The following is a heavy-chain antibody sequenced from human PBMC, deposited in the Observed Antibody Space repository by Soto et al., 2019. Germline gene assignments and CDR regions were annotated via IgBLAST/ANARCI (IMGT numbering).Heavy chain of an antibody. CDR1: GFTFSSYW. Sequence: GGSLRLSCAASGFTFSSYWMSWVRQAPGKGLEWVANIKQDGSEKYYVDSVKGRFTISRDNAKNSLYLQMNSLRAEDTAVYYCARVEMATITQFFDYWGQGTLVTVSS. J-gene: IGHJ4*02. CDR3: ARVEMATITQFFDY. D-gene: IGHD5-12*01. V-gene: IGHV3-7*03. CDR2: IKQDGSEK.